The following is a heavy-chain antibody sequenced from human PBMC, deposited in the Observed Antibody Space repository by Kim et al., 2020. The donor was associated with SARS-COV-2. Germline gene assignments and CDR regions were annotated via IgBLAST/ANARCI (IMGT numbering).Heavy chain of an antibody. V-gene: IGHV3-23*01. Sequence: YADAVKGRFTIARDNSKNTLYLQMNSLRAEDTAVYYCAKAGNLGIDWFDPWGQGTLVTVSS. J-gene: IGHJ5*02. D-gene: IGHD7-27*01. CDR3: AKAGNLGIDWFDP.